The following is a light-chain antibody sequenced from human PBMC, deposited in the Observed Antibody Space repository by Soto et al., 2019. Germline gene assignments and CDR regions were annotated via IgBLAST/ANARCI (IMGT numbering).Light chain of an antibody. J-gene: IGLJ1*01. CDR3: SSYTSSSTLL. CDR2: DVS. V-gene: IGLV2-14*01. Sequence: QSALTQPASVSGSPGQSITISCIGTSSDVGGYNYVSWYQQYQGKAPKLMIYDVSNRPSGVSNRFSGSKSGNTASLTISGLQAEDEADYYCSSYTSSSTLLFGTGTKVTVL. CDR1: SSDVGGYNY.